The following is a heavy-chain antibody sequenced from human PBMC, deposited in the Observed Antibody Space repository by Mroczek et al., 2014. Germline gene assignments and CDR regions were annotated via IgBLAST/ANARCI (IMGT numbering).Heavy chain of an antibody. D-gene: IGHD3-22*01. CDR2: IYITGNT. V-gene: IGHV4-61*02. Sequence: QVQLQQWGPGLVKPSQTLSLTCTVSGGSISSGDYYWSWIRQSAGKGLEWIGRIYITGNTNYNPSLKSRVTMSIDTSKNQFSLRLSSVTAADTAVYHCARAGAPTPVIVRGTWFDPWGQGILVTVS. J-gene: IGHJ5*02. CDR3: ARAGAPTPVIVRGTWFDP. CDR1: GGSISSGDYY.